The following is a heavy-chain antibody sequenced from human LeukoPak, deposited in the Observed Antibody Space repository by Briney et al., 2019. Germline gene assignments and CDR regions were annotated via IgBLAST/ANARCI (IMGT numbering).Heavy chain of an antibody. CDR2: IIPIFGTA. CDR1: GGTFSSYA. CDR3: ALSIAARPGGYYYYYMDV. J-gene: IGHJ6*03. Sequence: SVKVSCKASGGTFSSYAISWVRQAPGQGLEWIGGIIPIFGTANYAQKFQGRVTITADKSTSTAYMELSSLRSEDTAVYYCALSIAARPGGYYYYYMDVWGKGTTVTVSS. V-gene: IGHV1-69*06. D-gene: IGHD6-6*01.